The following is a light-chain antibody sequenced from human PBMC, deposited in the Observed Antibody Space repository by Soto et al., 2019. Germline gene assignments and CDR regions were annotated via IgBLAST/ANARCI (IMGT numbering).Light chain of an antibody. CDR3: AAWDGSLNNVL. CDR2: GNN. Sequence: QPVLTQPPSASGTPGQRVTISCSGSGSSIGTNTVNWYRQLPGTAPKLLIYGNNQRPSGVPDRFSGSKSGTSASLAISGLQSEDAADYYCAAWDGSLNNVLFGGGTKLTVL. V-gene: IGLV1-44*01. CDR1: GSSIGTNT. J-gene: IGLJ2*01.